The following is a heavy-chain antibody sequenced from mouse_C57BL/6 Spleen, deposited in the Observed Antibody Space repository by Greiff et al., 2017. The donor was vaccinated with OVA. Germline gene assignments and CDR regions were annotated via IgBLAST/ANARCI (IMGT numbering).Heavy chain of an antibody. CDR3: AKHWDGYYVPFAY. D-gene: IGHD2-3*01. J-gene: IGHJ3*01. CDR1: GFSLTSYG. Sequence: VQRVESGPGLVAPSQSLSISCTVSGFSLTSYGVDWVRQPPGKGLEWLGVIWGGGSTKKNSARMSRMSSSKDNSKSQVIIKMNRLQTEDTAMYYCAKHWDGYYVPFAYWGQGTLVTVSA. CDR2: IWGGGST. V-gene: IGHV2-9*01.